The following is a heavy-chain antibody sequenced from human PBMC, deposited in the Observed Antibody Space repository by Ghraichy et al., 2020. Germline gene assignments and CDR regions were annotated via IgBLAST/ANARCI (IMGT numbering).Heavy chain of an antibody. D-gene: IGHD3-10*01. Sequence: SQTLSLTCSVSGASITRDHWIWVRQPPGKGLEWIGYVSYSGHTNYNPSLRSRVTISKDTSKNQFSLKLTSVSAADTAVYYCARVPTGEHSVRESNDYHMDVWGNGTTVTVSS. J-gene: IGHJ6*03. CDR3: ARVPTGEHSVRESNDYHMDV. CDR1: GASITRDH. V-gene: IGHV4-59*01. CDR2: VSYSGHT.